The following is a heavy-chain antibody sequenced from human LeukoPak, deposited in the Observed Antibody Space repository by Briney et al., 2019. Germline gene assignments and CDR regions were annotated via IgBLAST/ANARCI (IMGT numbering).Heavy chain of an antibody. CDR1: GGSISNYY. J-gene: IGHJ4*02. D-gene: IGHD3-22*01. V-gene: IGHV4-59*01. CDR2: IYHSGST. Sequence: PSETLSLTCTVSGGSISNYYWSWIRQPPGKGLEWIGYIYHSGSTNYNPSLKSRVTISVDTSKNQFSLKLSSVTAADTAVYYCARVPPMNYSADYWGQGTLVTVSS. CDR3: ARVPPMNYSADY.